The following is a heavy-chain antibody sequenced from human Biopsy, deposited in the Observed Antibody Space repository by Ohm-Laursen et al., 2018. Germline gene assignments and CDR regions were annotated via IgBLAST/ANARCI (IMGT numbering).Heavy chain of an antibody. V-gene: IGHV4-34*01. CDR1: GGTYSGYY. D-gene: IGHD2-2*01. J-gene: IGHJ5*02. CDR3: ARFIVPSLHCSNGVCPIRWFDP. Sequence: TLSLTCAVYGGTYSGYYWSWIRQPPGKGLEWIGGVHHDGRANYNPPLKSRVTISGDMSKKQFSLKLSGVTAADTAVYYCARFIVPSLHCSNGVCPIRWFDPWGQGTLVTVFS. CDR2: VHHDGRA.